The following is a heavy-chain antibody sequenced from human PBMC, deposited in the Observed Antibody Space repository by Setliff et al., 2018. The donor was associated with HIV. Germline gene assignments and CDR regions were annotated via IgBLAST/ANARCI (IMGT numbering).Heavy chain of an antibody. V-gene: IGHV4-4*07. J-gene: IGHJ5*02. Sequence: LSLTCTVSGGSISGDFWTWIRQPAGEGLEWIGRTHASGTTQCEPSLKNRCSMSIDTSKNQFSLKLSSVTAADTAVYYCARQTARQMVIDRWFDPWGQGTPVTVSS. CDR2: THASGTT. CDR1: GGSISGDF. CDR3: ARQTARQMVIDRWFDP. D-gene: IGHD2-21*02.